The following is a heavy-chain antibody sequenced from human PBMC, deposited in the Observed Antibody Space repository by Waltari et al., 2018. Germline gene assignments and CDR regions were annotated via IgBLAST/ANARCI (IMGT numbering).Heavy chain of an antibody. V-gene: IGHV4-39*07. J-gene: IGHJ4*02. D-gene: IGHD4-17*01. CDR2: IYYSGST. CDR3: ARVRLRGGYFDY. CDR1: GGSISSSSYY. Sequence: QLQLQESGPGLVKPSETLSLTCTVSGGSISSSSYYWGWIRQSPGKGLEWIGSIYYSGSTYYNPSLKSRVTISVDTSKNQFSLKLSSVTAADTAVYYCARVRLRGGYFDYWGQGTLVTVSS.